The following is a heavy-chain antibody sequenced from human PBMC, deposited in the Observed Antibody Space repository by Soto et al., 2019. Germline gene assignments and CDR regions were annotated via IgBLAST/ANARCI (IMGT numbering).Heavy chain of an antibody. J-gene: IGHJ4*02. V-gene: IGHV4-34*01. CDR2: INHSGST. CDR1: GGSFSGYY. D-gene: IGHD6-6*01. CDR3: ARVGGLAARTFDY. Sequence: SETLSLTCAVYGGSFSGYYWSWIRQPPGKGLEWIGEINHSGSTNYNPSLKSRVTISVDTSKNQFSLNLRSMSPADTAVYYCARVGGLAARTFDYWGPGTLVTVS.